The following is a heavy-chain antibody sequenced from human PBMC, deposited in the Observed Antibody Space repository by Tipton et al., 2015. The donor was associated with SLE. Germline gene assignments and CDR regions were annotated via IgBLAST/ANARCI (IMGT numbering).Heavy chain of an antibody. Sequence: SLRLSCAASGFTFSSYAMSWVRQAPGKGLEWVSAISGSGGSTYYADSVKGRFTISRDNAKNSLYLQMNSLRAEDTAVYYCAGSGIAAAVGYWGQGTLVTVSS. D-gene: IGHD6-13*01. CDR3: AGSGIAAAVGY. V-gene: IGHV3-23*01. J-gene: IGHJ4*02. CDR1: GFTFSSYA. CDR2: ISGSGGST.